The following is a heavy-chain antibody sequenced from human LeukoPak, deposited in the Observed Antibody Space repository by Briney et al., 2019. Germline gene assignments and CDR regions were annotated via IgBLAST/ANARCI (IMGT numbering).Heavy chain of an antibody. CDR2: MNPNSGNT. D-gene: IGHD6-13*01. J-gene: IGHJ4*02. CDR3: AKDGPTYSREPLNFDY. V-gene: IGHV1-8*01. CDR1: GYTFTSYD. Sequence: GASVKVSCKASGYTFTSYDINWVRQATGQGLEWMGWMNPNSGNTGYAQKFQGRVTMTRNTSISTAYMELSSLRSEDTAVYYCAKDGPTYSREPLNFDYWGQGTLVTVSS.